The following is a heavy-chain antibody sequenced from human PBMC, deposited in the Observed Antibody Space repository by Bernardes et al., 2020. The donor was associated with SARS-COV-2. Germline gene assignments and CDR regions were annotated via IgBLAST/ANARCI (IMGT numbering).Heavy chain of an antibody. CDR3: AKDSNHSRNQYLWYYYYGMDV. Sequence: GGSLRLSCAASGFTFSSYAMSWVRQAPGKGLEWVSAISCSGGSTYYADSVKGRFTISRDNSKNTLYLQMNSLRAEDTAVYYCAKDSNHSRNQYLWYYYYGMDVWGQGTTVTVSS. D-gene: IGHD3-22*01. V-gene: IGHV3-23*01. CDR1: GFTFSSYA. CDR2: ISCSGGST. J-gene: IGHJ6*02.